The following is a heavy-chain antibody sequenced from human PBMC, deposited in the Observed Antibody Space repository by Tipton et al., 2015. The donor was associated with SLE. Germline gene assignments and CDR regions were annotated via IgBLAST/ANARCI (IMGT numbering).Heavy chain of an antibody. CDR1: GGSISSGGYY. V-gene: IGHV4-31*02. CDR3: ARRPPAWNYYYGMDV. CDR2: IYYSGST. D-gene: IGHD2-2*01. J-gene: IGHJ6*02. Sequence: LRLSCTVSGGSISSGGYYWSWIRQHPGKGLEWIGYIYYSGSTYYNPSLKSRVTISRDTSKNQFSLKLSSVTAADTAVYYCARRPPAWNYYYGMDVWGQGITVTVSS.